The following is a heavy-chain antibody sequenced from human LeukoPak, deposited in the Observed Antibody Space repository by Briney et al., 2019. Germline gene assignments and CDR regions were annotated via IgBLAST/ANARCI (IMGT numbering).Heavy chain of an antibody. CDR1: GFTFSDHY. D-gene: IGHD3-3*01. J-gene: IGHJ4*02. CDR3: ARVGVDKFRAFDH. CDR2: TRKKANNYIT. Sequence: PGGSLTLSCVGSGFTFSDHYVDWVRQVPGKGLEWVGRTRKKANNYITDYAASVKGRFTISRDDSKNSLYLQMKGLKAEDTAMYYCARVGVDKFRAFDHWGQGTLVTVSS. V-gene: IGHV3-72*01.